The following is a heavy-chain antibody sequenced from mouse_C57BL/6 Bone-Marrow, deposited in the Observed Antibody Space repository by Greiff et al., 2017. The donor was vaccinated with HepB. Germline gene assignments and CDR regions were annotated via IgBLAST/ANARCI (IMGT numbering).Heavy chain of an antibody. Sequence: EVQLQESGGGLVQPGGSLSLSCAASGFTFTDYYMSWVRQPPGKALEWLGFIRNKANGYTTEYSASVKGRFTISRDNSQSILYLQMNALRAEDSATYYCARSVYYYGSSPYRYFDVWGTGTTVTVSS. CDR3: ARSVYYYGSSPYRYFDV. CDR1: GFTFTDYY. J-gene: IGHJ1*03. V-gene: IGHV7-3*01. CDR2: IRNKANGYTT. D-gene: IGHD1-1*01.